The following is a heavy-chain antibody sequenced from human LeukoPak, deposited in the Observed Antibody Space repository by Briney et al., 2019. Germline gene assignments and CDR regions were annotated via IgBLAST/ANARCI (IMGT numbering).Heavy chain of an antibody. CDR1: GGSISSYY. CDR2: IYYSGST. V-gene: IGHV4-59*06. Sequence: SETLSLTCTVSGGSISSYYWSWIRQPPGKGLEWIGYIYYSGSTYYNPSLKSRVTISVDTSKNQFSLTLSSVTAADTAVYYCASLTDIVVVPAAKGAFDIWGQGTMVTVSS. J-gene: IGHJ3*02. CDR3: ASLTDIVVVPAAKGAFDI. D-gene: IGHD2-2*01.